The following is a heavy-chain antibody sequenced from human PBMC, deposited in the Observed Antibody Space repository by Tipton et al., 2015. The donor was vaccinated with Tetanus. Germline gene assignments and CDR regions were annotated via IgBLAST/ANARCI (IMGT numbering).Heavy chain of an antibody. CDR2: MKPDGSKK. J-gene: IGHJ5*02. CDR3: ARDRGRSTSSTIWFDP. CDR1: GFTFSTYW. Sequence: SLRLSCAASGFTFSTYWLSWVRQAPGKGLEWVANMKPDGSKKYYVDSVKGRFTISRDNAKNTVFLQMNGLRVDDTAVYYCARDRGRSTSSTIWFDPWGQGTLVTVSS. D-gene: IGHD6-6*01. V-gene: IGHV3-7*01.